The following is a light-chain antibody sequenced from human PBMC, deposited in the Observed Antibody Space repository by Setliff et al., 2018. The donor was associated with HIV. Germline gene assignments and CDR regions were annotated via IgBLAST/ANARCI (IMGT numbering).Light chain of an antibody. Sequence: EIVLTQSPGTLSLSPGQRVTLSCRASRSLGSNSLAWYQQIPGQTPRLLIYGASSRANGIPDRFSGSGSGIDFTLTIRRLEPEDFAVYYCQQYDNSPLTFGGGTKVDIK. V-gene: IGKV3-20*01. J-gene: IGKJ4*01. CDR3: QQYDNSPLT. CDR1: RSLGSNS. CDR2: GAS.